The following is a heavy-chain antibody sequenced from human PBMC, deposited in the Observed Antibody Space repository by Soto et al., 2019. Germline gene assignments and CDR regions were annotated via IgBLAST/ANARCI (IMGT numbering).Heavy chain of an antibody. V-gene: IGHV1-69*01. CDR2: IIPIFGTA. J-gene: IGHJ6*02. CDR1: GGTFSSYA. CDR3: ARKGTAMVTDYYYYGMDV. D-gene: IGHD5-18*01. Sequence: QVQLVQSGAEVKKPGSSVKVSCKASGGTFSSYALSWVRQAPGQGLEWMGGIIPIFGTANYAQKFQGRVTSTADESTSTAYMELSSLRAEDTAVYYCARKGTAMVTDYYYYGMDVWGQGTTVTVSS.